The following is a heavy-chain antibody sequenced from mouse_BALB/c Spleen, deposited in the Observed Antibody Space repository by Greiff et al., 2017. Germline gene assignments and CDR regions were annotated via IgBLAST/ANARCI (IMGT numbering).Heavy chain of an antibody. CDR1: GFTFSSYA. CDR2: ISSGGSYT. D-gene: IGHD2-4*01. J-gene: IGHJ1*01. CDR3: ARQEDYAGYFDV. Sequence: EVQLVESGGGLVKPGGSLKLSCAASGFTFSSYAMSWVRQTPEKRLEWVATISSGGSYTYYPDSVKGRFTISRDNAKNTLYLQMSSLRSEDTAMYYCARQEDYAGYFDVWGAGTTVTVSS. V-gene: IGHV5-9-3*01.